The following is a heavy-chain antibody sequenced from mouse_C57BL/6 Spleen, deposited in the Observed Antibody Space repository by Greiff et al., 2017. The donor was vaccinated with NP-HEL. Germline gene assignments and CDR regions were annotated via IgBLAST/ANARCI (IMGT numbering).Heavy chain of an antibody. J-gene: IGHJ1*03. D-gene: IGHD1-1*01. CDR3: ARGRDYGSSYWYFDV. Sequence: VKLMESGPELVKPGASVKISCKASGYAFSSSWMNWVKQRPGKGLEWIGRIYPGDGDTNYNGKFKGKATLTADKSSSTAYMQLSSLTSEDSAVYFCARGRDYGSSYWYFDVWGTGTTVTVSS. CDR2: IYPGDGDT. CDR1: GYAFSSSW. V-gene: IGHV1-82*01.